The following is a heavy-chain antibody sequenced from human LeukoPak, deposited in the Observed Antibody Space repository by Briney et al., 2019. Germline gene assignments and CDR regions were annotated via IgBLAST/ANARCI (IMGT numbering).Heavy chain of an antibody. CDR1: GYSFTSYW. CDR2: IYPGDSDN. J-gene: IGHJ4*02. Sequence: PGESLKISCKGSGYSFTSYWIGWVRQMPGKGLEWVGIIYPGDSDNRYSPSFQGQVTISADKSISTAYLQWSSLKASDTAMYYCARPPSRDGYNLGYWGQGTLVTVSS. V-gene: IGHV5-51*01. D-gene: IGHD5-24*01. CDR3: ARPPSRDGYNLGY.